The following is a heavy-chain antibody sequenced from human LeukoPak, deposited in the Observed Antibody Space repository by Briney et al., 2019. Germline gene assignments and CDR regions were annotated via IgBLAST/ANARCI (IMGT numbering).Heavy chain of an antibody. CDR2: IYYSGST. CDR3: ARNTVLKMGGDY. J-gene: IGHJ4*02. D-gene: IGHD4-23*01. V-gene: IGHV4-30-4*01. Sequence: PSETLSLTCTVSGGSISSGDYYWGWIRQPPGKGLEWIGYIYYSGSTYYNPSLKSRVTISVDTSKNQFSLKLSSVTAADTAVYYCARNTVLKMGGDYWGQGTLVTVSS. CDR1: GGSISSGDYY.